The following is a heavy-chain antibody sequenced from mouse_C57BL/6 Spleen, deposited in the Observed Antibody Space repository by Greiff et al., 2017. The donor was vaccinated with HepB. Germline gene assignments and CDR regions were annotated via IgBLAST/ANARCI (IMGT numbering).Heavy chain of an antibody. CDR1: GYTFTSYW. Sequence: QVQLQQPGTELVKPGASVKLSCKASGYTFTSYWMHWVKQRPGQGLEWIGNINPSNGGTNYNEKFKSKATLTVDKSSSTAYMQLSSLTSEDAAVYYCASWGSSNYAMDYWGQGTSVTVSS. D-gene: IGHD1-1*01. V-gene: IGHV1-53*01. CDR3: ASWGSSNYAMDY. J-gene: IGHJ4*01. CDR2: INPSNGGT.